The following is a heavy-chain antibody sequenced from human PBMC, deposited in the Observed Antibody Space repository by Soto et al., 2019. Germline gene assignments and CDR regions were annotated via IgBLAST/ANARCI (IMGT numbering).Heavy chain of an antibody. CDR1: GFTFSNYW. J-gene: IGHJ5*02. D-gene: IGHD2-2*01. Sequence: EVQLVESGGGLVQPGGSLRPSCAASGFTFSNYWMHWVRQAPGKGLVWVSRVNTDGSYTNYADSVKARFTISRDNAKNTLNLQMNSLRAADTAVYYCARLPYCSTTSCFPTGYNWFDPWGQGTLVTVSS. V-gene: IGHV3-74*01. CDR3: ARLPYCSTTSCFPTGYNWFDP. CDR2: VNTDGSYT.